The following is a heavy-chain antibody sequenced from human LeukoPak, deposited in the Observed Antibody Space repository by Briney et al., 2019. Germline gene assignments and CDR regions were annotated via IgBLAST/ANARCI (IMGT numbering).Heavy chain of an antibody. CDR1: GGSFSGYY. CDR3: ARGRRSSWVIVVVTPRVVFDY. CDR2: INHSGST. V-gene: IGHV4-34*01. J-gene: IGHJ4*02. D-gene: IGHD3-22*01. Sequence: SETLSLTCAVYGGSFSGYYWSWIRQPPGKGLEWIGEINHSGSTNYNPSLKSRVTISVDTSKNQFSLKLSSVTAADTAVYYCARGRRSSWVIVVVTPRVVFDYWGQGTLVNVSS.